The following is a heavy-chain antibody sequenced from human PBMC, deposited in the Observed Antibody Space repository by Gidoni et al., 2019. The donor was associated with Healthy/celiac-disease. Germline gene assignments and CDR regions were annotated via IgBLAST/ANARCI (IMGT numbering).Heavy chain of an antibody. CDR3: AKDIGSSGWNPLHDY. CDR2: ISYDGSNK. J-gene: IGHJ4*02. Sequence: QVQLVESGGGVVQPGRSLRLSCAASGFTFSSYGMHWVRQAPGKGLEWVAVISYDGSNKYYADSVKGRFTISRDNSKNTLYLQMNSLRAEDTAVYYCAKDIGSSGWNPLHDYWGQGTLVTVSS. CDR1: GFTFSSYG. D-gene: IGHD6-19*01. V-gene: IGHV3-30*18.